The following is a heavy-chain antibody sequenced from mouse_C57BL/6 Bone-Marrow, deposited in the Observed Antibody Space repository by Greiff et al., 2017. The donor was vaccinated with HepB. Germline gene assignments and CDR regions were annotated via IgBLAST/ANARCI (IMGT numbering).Heavy chain of an antibody. V-gene: IGHV1-55*01. D-gene: IGHD4-1*01. J-gene: IGHJ2*01. CDR1: GYTFTSYW. Sequence: VQLQQPGAELVKPGASVKMSCKASGYTFTSYWITWVKQRPGQGLEWIGDIDPGSGSTNYNEKFKSKATLTVDTSSSTAYMQLSSLTAEDSAVYYCARRRCPNWERYFDYWGQGTTLTVSS. CDR3: ARRRCPNWERYFDY. CDR2: IDPGSGST.